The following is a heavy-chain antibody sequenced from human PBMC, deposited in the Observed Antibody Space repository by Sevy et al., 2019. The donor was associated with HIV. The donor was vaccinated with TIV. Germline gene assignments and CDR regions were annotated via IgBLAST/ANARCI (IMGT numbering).Heavy chain of an antibody. D-gene: IGHD2-21*02. J-gene: IGHJ4*02. CDR3: ASVRSCGGDCYFFDT. CDR1: GGTLNNYG. Sequence: ASVKVSCKASGGTLNNYGMNWVRQAPGQGLEWMGGIIPSAGIASYAQRIKGRAAITADTSTSTLYLEVGRLRSDDTAVYFCASVRSCGGDCYFFDTWGQGTLVTVSS. CDR2: IIPSAGIA. V-gene: IGHV1-69*10.